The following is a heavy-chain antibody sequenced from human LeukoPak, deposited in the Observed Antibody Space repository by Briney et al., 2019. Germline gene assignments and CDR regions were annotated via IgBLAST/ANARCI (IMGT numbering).Heavy chain of an antibody. J-gene: IGHJ4*02. CDR2: INPSGGST. CDR1: GYTFTSYY. D-gene: IGHD5-24*01. CDR3: APEMAFRHFDY. V-gene: IGHV1-46*01. Sequence: AXVKVSCKASGYTFTSYYMHWVRQAPGQGLEWMGIINPSGGSTIYAQKFQCRVTMTRDTSTSTVYMELSGLRSEDTAVYYCAPEMAFRHFDYWGQGTLVTVSS.